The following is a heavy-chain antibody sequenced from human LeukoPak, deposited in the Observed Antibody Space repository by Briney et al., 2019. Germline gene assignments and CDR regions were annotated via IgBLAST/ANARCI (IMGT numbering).Heavy chain of an antibody. CDR2: ISGSGDST. V-gene: IGHV3-23*01. CDR1: GFTFSTFA. Sequence: GGSLRLSCAASGFTFSTFAMIWVRQPPGKGLEWVSAISGSGDSTYYADSVKGRFTISRDNSRNTLYLQMNSLRAGDTAVYYCAKSFRSTSLDYWGQGTLVTVSS. J-gene: IGHJ4*02. D-gene: IGHD2-2*01. CDR3: AKSFRSTSLDY.